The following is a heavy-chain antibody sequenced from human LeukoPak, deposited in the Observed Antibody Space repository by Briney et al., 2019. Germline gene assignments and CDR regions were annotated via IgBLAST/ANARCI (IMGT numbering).Heavy chain of an antibody. J-gene: IGHJ4*02. CDR2: ISIVDTTI. Sequence: GGSLRHSCAASGFTPSNFEMNWVRHAPGTGLEWVSYISIVDTTIYYADSVKGRFTISRDNAERSLYLQMNGLRAEDSAVYYCARGPYPGSMFLDHWGQGTLVTVSS. CDR3: ARGPYPGSMFLDH. CDR1: GFTPSNFE. D-gene: IGHD3-10*02. V-gene: IGHV3-48*03.